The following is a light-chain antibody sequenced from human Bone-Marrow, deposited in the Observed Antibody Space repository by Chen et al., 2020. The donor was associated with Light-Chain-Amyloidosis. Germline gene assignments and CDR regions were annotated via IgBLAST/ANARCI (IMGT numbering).Light chain of an antibody. CDR3: QQYYSYPWT. Sequence: AIRMTQSPSSFSASTGDRVTITCRASQGISSYLAWYQQKPGKAPKLLIYAASTLQSGVPSRFSGSGCRTDFTLTISCLQSEDFATYYCQQYYSYPWTFGQGTKVEIK. CDR1: QGISSY. V-gene: IGKV1-8*01. J-gene: IGKJ1*01. CDR2: AAS.